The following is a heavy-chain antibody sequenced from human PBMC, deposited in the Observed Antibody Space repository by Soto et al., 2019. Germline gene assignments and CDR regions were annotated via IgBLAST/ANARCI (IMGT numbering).Heavy chain of an antibody. CDR2: MNPNSGNT. CDR1: GYTFTSYD. J-gene: IGHJ6*02. D-gene: IGHD3-10*01. V-gene: IGHV1-8*01. Sequence: QVQLVQSGAEVKKPGASVKVSCKASGYTFTSYDINWVRQATGQGLEWMGWMNPNSGNTGYAQKFQGRVTMTRNTSISTAYMGLSSLRSEDTAVYYCVSGGNYYGSWSYPSYGMDVWGQGTTVTVSS. CDR3: VSGGNYYGSWSYPSYGMDV.